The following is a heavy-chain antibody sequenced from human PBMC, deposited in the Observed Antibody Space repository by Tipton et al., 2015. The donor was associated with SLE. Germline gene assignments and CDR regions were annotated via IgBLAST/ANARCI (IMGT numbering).Heavy chain of an antibody. CDR1: GGSISRGTYY. V-gene: IGHV4-31*03. D-gene: IGHD6-19*01. CDR2: IYNSGGT. CDR3: ARAVAGNSEYFDY. Sequence: GLVKPSQTLSLTCIVAGGSISRGTYYWSWIRHHPRTGPEWIGYIYNSGGTYYNPSLKSRVTISIDTSRSQFSLNLNSVTAADTALYYCARAVAGNSEYFDYWGHGTLVTVSS. J-gene: IGHJ4*01.